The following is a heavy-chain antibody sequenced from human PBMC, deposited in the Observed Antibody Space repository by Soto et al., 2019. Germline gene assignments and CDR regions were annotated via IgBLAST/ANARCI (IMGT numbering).Heavy chain of an antibody. J-gene: IGHJ3*02. CDR2: ISSSGSTI. Sequence: QVQLVESGGGLVKPGGSLRLSCAASGFTFSDYYMSWIRQAPGKGLEWVSYISSSGSTIYYADSVKGRFTISRDNAKNSSVLQMNSLRAADTAVYYCARDKDYGDYWLRGAKGAFDIWGQGTMVTVSS. CDR1: GFTFSDYY. CDR3: ARDKDYGDYWLRGAKGAFDI. V-gene: IGHV3-11*01. D-gene: IGHD4-17*01.